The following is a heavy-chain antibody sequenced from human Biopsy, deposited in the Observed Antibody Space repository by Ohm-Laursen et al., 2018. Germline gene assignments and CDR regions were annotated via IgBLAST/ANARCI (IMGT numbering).Heavy chain of an antibody. Sequence: ASVKASCKVSGYTLTALSMHWVRQAPGRGLEWMGSFAPENGKTIYAQKFQGRITMTEDTSTDTAYMELSSLRSEDTAVYYCAADINVWNVNYWGQGTQVTVSS. CDR3: AADINVWNVNY. D-gene: IGHD1-1*01. CDR1: GYTLTALS. V-gene: IGHV1-24*01. CDR2: FAPENGKT. J-gene: IGHJ4*02.